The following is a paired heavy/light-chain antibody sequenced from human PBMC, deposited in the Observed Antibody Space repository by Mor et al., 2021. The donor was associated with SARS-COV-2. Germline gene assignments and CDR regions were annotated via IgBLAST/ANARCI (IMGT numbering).Light chain of an antibody. V-gene: IGKV1-5*03. CDR1: QSISSW. CDR3: QHLGT. J-gene: IGKJ1*01. Sequence: DIQMTQSPSTLSASVGDRVTITCRASQSISSWLAWYQQKPGKAPKLLIYKASSLESGVPSRFSGSGSGTEFTLTISSLQPDDFATYYCQHLGTFGQGTKVEIK. CDR2: KAS.
Heavy chain of an antibody. CDR1: GFTFSSYA. V-gene: IGHV3-30*01. CDR2: ISYDGSNK. J-gene: IGHJ6*02. D-gene: IGHD3-3*01. Sequence: QVQLVESGGGVVQPGRSLRLSCAASGFTFSSYAMHWVRQAPGKGLEWVAVISYDGSNKYYADSVKGRFTISRDNSKNTLYLQMNSLRAEDTAVYYCARDRITIFGVVTLDYYYYGMDVWGQGTTVTVSS. CDR3: ARDRITIFGVVTLDYYYYGMDV.